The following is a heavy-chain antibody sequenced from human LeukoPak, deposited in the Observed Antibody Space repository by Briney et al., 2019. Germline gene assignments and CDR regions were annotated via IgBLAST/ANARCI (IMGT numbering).Heavy chain of an antibody. D-gene: IGHD1-26*01. CDR1: GFTFDDYG. CDR3: ARDQGSYLSRYFDY. J-gene: IGHJ4*02. V-gene: IGHV3-20*04. Sequence: GGSLRLSCAASGFTFDDYGMSWVRHAQGKGREWVSGVNWNGGGTVYDNPAKGRSTISRDNAKNSLYLQMNSLRAEDTALYYCARDQGSYLSRYFDYWGQGTLVTVSS. CDR2: VNWNGGGT.